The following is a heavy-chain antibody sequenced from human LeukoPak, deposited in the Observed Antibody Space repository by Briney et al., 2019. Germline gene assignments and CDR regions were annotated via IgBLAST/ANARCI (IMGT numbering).Heavy chain of an antibody. CDR1: RDSVSSNSPA. Sequence: SQTLSLTCAISRDSVSSNSPAWNWIRQSPSRGLEWLGRTYYRSKWYNDYAVSVKSRITINPDTSNNQLSLQLNSVTPEDTAVYYCARELGAFDTWGQGTLVTVSS. D-gene: IGHD4-17*01. V-gene: IGHV6-1*01. CDR3: ARELGAFDT. J-gene: IGHJ5*02. CDR2: TYYRSKWYN.